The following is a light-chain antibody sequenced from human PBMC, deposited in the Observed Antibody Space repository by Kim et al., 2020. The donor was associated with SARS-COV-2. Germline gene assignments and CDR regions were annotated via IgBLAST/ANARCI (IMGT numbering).Light chain of an antibody. CDR3: QQYNNWPPNRM. J-gene: IGKJ1*01. Sequence: PGESAALSCRASQSVSSNLAWYQQKPGQAPRLLIYGASTRATGIPARFSGSGSGTEFTLTISSLQSEDFAVYYCQQYNNWPPNRMFGQGTKVDIK. V-gene: IGKV3-15*01. CDR2: GAS. CDR1: QSVSSN.